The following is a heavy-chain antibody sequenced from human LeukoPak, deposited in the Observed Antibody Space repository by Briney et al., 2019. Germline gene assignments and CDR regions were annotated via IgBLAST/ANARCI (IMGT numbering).Heavy chain of an antibody. J-gene: IGHJ6*02. Sequence: SVKVSCKAPGGTFSSYTISWVRQAPGQGLEWMGRIIPILGIANYAQKFQGRVTITADKSTSTAYMELSSLRSEDTAVYYCASEYEFYGMDVWGQGTTVTVSS. V-gene: IGHV1-69*02. D-gene: IGHD3-3*01. CDR2: IIPILGIA. CDR1: GGTFSSYT. CDR3: ASEYEFYGMDV.